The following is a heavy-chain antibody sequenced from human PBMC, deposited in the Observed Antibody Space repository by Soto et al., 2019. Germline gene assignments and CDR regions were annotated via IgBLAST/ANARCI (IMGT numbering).Heavy chain of an antibody. CDR3: ARGRRIAAAGYAFDI. Sequence: QVQLVQSGAEVKKPGSSVKVSCKASGGTFSSYTISWVRQAPGQGLEWMGRIIPILGIANYAQKFQGRVTITADKSTSTAYMELSRLRSEDTAVYYCARGRRIAAAGYAFDIWGQGTMVTVSS. CDR1: GGTFSSYT. CDR2: IIPILGIA. J-gene: IGHJ3*02. D-gene: IGHD6-13*01. V-gene: IGHV1-69*02.